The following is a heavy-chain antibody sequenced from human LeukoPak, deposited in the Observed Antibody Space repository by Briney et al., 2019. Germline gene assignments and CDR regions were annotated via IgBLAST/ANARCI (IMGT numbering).Heavy chain of an antibody. V-gene: IGHV4-38-2*01. CDR2: IYHSGST. CDR3: ARGDYYDDSGYLHY. Sequence: SETLSLTCAVSGYSISSGYYWGWIRQPPGKGLEWIGSIYHSGSTYYNPSLKSRVTISVDTSKNQFSLNLSFVTAADTAVYYCARGDYYDDSGYLHYWGQGTLVTVSS. J-gene: IGHJ4*02. CDR1: GYSISSGYY. D-gene: IGHD3-22*01.